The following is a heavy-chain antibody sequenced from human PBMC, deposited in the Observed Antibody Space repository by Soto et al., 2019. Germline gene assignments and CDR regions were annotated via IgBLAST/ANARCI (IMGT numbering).Heavy chain of an antibody. CDR2: IYSGVST. CDR1: GFTFSTHY. J-gene: IGHJ4*02. D-gene: IGHD1-1*01. CDR3: ARFGYNSHFDY. V-gene: IGHV3-66*01. Sequence: GGSLRLYCGASGFTFSTHYMRWVRQAPGKGLEWVSVIYSGVSTYYADSVKGRFTISRDNSKNTVYLQMNSLRAEDTAVYYCARFGYNSHFDYWGQGTLVTVS.